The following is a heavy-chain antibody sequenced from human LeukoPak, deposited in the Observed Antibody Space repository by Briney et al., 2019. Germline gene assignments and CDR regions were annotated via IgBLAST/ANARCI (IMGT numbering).Heavy chain of an antibody. D-gene: IGHD3-22*01. CDR2: IYYTGNT. Sequence: PSETLSLTCTVSGASINSRSGYWGWIREPPGKGLEWIGNIYYTGNTNYNPSLKSRVTISVDTSKNQFSLKLFSVTAADTALYYCARREGDYHDSRGADYWGQGTLVTVSS. CDR1: GASINSRSGY. CDR3: ARREGDYHDSRGADY. V-gene: IGHV4-39*01. J-gene: IGHJ4*02.